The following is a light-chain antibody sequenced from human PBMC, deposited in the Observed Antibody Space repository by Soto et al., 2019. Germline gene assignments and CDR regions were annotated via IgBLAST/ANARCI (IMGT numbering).Light chain of an antibody. J-gene: IGLJ1*01. V-gene: IGLV2-23*01. CDR2: EGS. CDR3: CSYAGSRTYV. Sequence: QLVLTQPASVSGSPGQSITISCTGTSSDVGSYNLVSWYQQHPGKAPKLMIYEGSKRPSGVSNRFSGSESGNTASLTISGLQAEDEADYYCCSYAGSRTYVFGTGTKLTVL. CDR1: SSDVGSYNL.